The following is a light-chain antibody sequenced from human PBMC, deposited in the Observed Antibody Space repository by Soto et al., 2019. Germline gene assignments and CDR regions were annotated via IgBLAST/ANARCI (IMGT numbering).Light chain of an antibody. CDR1: QGLSTW. V-gene: IGKV1-12*01. CDR3: QQAKSFPLT. Sequence: DIQMTQSPSSVSASVGDRFTITCRASQGLSTWLAWYQQKPGKAPKLLIYGANKLQSGVPSRFSGGGSGTDFTLTLSSLQPEDSATYYCQQAKSFPLTFGGGTKVDIK. J-gene: IGKJ4*01. CDR2: GAN.